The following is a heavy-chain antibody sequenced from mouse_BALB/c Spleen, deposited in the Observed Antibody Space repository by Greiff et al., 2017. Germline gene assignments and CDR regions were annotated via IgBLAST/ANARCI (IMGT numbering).Heavy chain of an antibody. CDR1: GFTFSDFY. J-gene: IGHJ2*01. V-gene: IGHV7-1*02. CDR2: SRNKANDYTT. CDR3: ARDALYDGYYHFDY. Sequence: EVKVVESGGGLVQPGGSLRLSCATSGFTFSDFYMEWVRQPPGKRLEWIAASRNKANDYTTEYSASVKGRFIVSRDTSQSILYLQMNALRAEDTAIYYCARDALYDGYYHFDYWGQGTTLTVSS. D-gene: IGHD2-3*01.